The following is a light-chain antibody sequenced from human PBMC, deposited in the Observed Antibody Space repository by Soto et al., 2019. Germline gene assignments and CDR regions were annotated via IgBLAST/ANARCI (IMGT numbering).Light chain of an antibody. CDR2: GAS. J-gene: IGKJ3*01. Sequence: EIVMTQSPASLSVSPGGRVTLSCRASQSVSSYLAWYQQKRGQAPRLLIYGASSRATGIPDRFSGSGSGTDFTLTISRLEPEDFSVYYCHQYGTAPLTFGPGTKVDIK. CDR3: HQYGTAPLT. CDR1: QSVSSY. V-gene: IGKV3-20*01.